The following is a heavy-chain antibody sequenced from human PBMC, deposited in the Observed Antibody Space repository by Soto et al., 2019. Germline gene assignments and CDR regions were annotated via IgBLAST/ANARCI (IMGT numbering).Heavy chain of an antibody. D-gene: IGHD4-17*01. J-gene: IGHJ4*02. CDR3: ARIPPYGDSYYFDY. Sequence: SGPTLVNPTQTLTLTCTFSGFSPSTSGMRVSWIRQPPGKALEWLARIDWDDDKFYSTSLKTRLTISKDTSKNQVVLTMTNMDPVDTATYYCARIPPYGDSYYFDYWGQGTLVTVSS. CDR1: GFSPSTSGMR. V-gene: IGHV2-70*04. CDR2: IDWDDDK.